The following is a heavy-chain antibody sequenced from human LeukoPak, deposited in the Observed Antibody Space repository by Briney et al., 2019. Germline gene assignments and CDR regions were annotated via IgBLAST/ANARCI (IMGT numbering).Heavy chain of an antibody. V-gene: IGHV3-48*03. Sequence: GGSLRLSCAASGFTFSSYEMNWVRQALGKGLEWVSYISSSGSTIYYADSVKGRFTISRDNAKNSLYLQMNSLRAEDTAVYYCARGRLLGDYFDYWGQGTLVTVSS. CDR2: ISSSGSTI. CDR1: GFTFSSYE. J-gene: IGHJ4*02. CDR3: ARGRLLGDYFDY. D-gene: IGHD3-16*01.